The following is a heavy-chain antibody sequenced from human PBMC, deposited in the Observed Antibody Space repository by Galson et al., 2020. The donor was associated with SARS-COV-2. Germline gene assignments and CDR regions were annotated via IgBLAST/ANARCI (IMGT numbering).Heavy chain of an antibody. CDR2: IKQDGSEK. D-gene: IGHD1-26*01. CDR1: GFTFSRYW. J-gene: IGHJ3*01. Sequence: GGSLRLSCAASGFTFSRYWMSWVRQAPGKWLEWVANIKQDGSEKYYVDSVKGRFTFSRDNAKNSLSLQMNSLRAEDTAVYYCARGLEWEPLLGAFDVWGQGTTVTVSS. CDR3: ARGLEWEPLLGAFDV. V-gene: IGHV3-7*01.